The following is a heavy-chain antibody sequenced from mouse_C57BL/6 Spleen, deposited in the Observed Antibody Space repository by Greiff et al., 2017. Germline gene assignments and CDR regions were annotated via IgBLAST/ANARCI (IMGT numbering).Heavy chain of an antibody. V-gene: IGHV1-54*01. D-gene: IGHD4-1*01. CDR1: GYAFTNYL. J-gene: IGHJ3*01. CDR2: INPGSGGT. Sequence: VQLQQSGAELVRPGTSVKVSCKASGYAFTNYLIEWVKQRPGQGLEWIGVINPGSGGTNYNEKFKGKATLTADKSSSTAYMQLSSLTSEDSAVYFCARGGNWVFAYGGQGTLVTVSA. CDR3: ARGGNWVFAY.